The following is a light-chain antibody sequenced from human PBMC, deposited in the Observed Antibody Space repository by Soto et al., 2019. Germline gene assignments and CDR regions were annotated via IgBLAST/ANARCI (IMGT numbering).Light chain of an antibody. V-gene: IGLV2-14*03. J-gene: IGLJ2*01. CDR3: SSYTTSSTPV. CDR1: SSDVGAYNY. Sequence: QSALTQPASVSGSPGQSIAISCTGTSSDVGAYNYVSWYQQHPGKAPKLMVYDVSNRPSGVSDRFSGSKSGNTASLTVSGLQPEDEADYYCSSYTTSSTPVFGGGTQLTVL. CDR2: DVS.